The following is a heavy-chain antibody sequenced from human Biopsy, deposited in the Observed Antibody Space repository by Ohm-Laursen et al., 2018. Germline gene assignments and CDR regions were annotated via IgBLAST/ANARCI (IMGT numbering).Heavy chain of an antibody. CDR2: ISSSNTI. CDR3: AREGDDSSGYTPHYFDY. Sequence: SLRLSCTASGFTFSNYEMNWVRQAPGKGLEWVSYISSSNTIYYADSVKGRFTIPRDDPKNTLYLQMNSLRAEDTAVYYCAREGDDSSGYTPHYFDYWGQGTLVTVSS. J-gene: IGHJ4*02. CDR1: GFTFSNYE. V-gene: IGHV3-48*03. D-gene: IGHD3-22*01.